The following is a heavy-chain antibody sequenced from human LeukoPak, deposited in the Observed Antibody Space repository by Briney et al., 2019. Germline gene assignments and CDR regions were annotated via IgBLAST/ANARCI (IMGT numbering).Heavy chain of an antibody. Sequence: GGSLRLSCAASGFTFDDYAMHWVRQAPGKGLEWVSLISWDGGSPYYADSVKGRFTISRDNSKNSLYLQMNSLRAEDTALYYCATGSYYYDSSGYYYGYDAFNIWGQGTTVTVSS. J-gene: IGHJ3*02. CDR2: ISWDGGSP. V-gene: IGHV3-43D*03. CDR3: ATGSYYYDSSGYYYGYDAFNI. D-gene: IGHD3-22*01. CDR1: GFTFDDYA.